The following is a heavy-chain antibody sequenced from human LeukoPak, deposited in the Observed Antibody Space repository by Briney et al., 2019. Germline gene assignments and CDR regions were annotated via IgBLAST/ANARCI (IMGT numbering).Heavy chain of an antibody. CDR2: IYYSGCT. D-gene: IGHD3-3*01. V-gene: IGHV4-59*01. CDR1: GGSISSYY. Sequence: SETLSLTCTVSGGSISSYYWSWIRQPPGKGLEWIGYIYYSGCTNYNPSLKSRVTISVDTSKNQFSLKLSSVTAADTAVYYCARDRTSGREWFDPWGQGTLVTVSS. CDR3: ARDRTSGREWFDP. J-gene: IGHJ5*02.